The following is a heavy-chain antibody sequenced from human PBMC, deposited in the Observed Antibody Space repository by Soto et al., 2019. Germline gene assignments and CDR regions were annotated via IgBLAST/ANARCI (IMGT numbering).Heavy chain of an antibody. CDR2: IDPSDSYT. Sequence: GESLKISCKGSGYSFTSYWISWVRQMPGKGLEWMGRIDPSDSYTNYSPSFQGHVTISADKSISTAYLQWSSLKASDTAMYYCARRTLASSTYYYDSSVDGMDVWGQGTTVTVSS. D-gene: IGHD3-22*01. J-gene: IGHJ6*02. V-gene: IGHV5-10-1*01. CDR3: ARRTLASSTYYYDSSVDGMDV. CDR1: GYSFTSYW.